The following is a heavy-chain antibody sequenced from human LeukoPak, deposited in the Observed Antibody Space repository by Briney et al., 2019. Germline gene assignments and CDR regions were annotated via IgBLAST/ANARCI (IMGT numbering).Heavy chain of an antibody. Sequence: SQTLSLTCAISGDSVSSNSAAWNWIRQSPSRGLEWLGRTYYRSKWYNDYAVSVKSRITINPDTSKNQFSLKLSSVTAADTAVYYCARARAVAGKYYYYYGMDVWGQGTTVTVSS. CDR2: TYYRSKWYN. V-gene: IGHV6-1*01. CDR1: GDSVSSNSAA. D-gene: IGHD6-19*01. CDR3: ARARAVAGKYYYYYGMDV. J-gene: IGHJ6*02.